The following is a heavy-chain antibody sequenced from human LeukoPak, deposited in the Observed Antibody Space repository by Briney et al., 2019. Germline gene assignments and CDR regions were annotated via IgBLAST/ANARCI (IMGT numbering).Heavy chain of an antibody. D-gene: IGHD2-2*03. J-gene: IGHJ3*02. CDR3: AKEMDIVVVPAATGAFDI. Sequence: GGSLRLSCAASGFTFSSYAMSWVRQAPGKGLEWVSAISGSGGSTYYADSVKGRFTISRDNSKNTLYLQMNSLRAEDTAVYYCAKEMDIVVVPAATGAFDIWGQGTMVIVSS. V-gene: IGHV3-23*01. CDR2: ISGSGGST. CDR1: GFTFSSYA.